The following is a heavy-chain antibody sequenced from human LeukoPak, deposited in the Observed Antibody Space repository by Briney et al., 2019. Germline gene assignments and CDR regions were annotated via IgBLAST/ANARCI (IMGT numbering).Heavy chain of an antibody. Sequence: GGSLRLSCAASGFIFSTYWMSWVRQAPGKGLEWVANIKPDESEKYYMDSVKGRFTISRDNAKNSVYLQMNSLRAEDTAVYYCARSPDGMDVWGQGTTVTVSS. CDR1: GFIFSTYW. V-gene: IGHV3-7*01. CDR2: IKPDESEK. J-gene: IGHJ6*02. CDR3: ARSPDGMDV.